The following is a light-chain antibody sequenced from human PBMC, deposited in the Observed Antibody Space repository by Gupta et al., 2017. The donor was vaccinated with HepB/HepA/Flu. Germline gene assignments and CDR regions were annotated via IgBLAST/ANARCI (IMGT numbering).Light chain of an antibody. V-gene: IGLV2-11*01. CDR3: CLYASSCAWV. J-gene: IGLJ3*02. CDR1: SSDVGGYNY. CDR2: DVS. Sequence: QSALPQPRPVSASPVPSVTISCTGPSSDVGGYNYVSWYHQHPGKAPQLMIYDVSKRPSGVPDRFSGSKSGNTASLTISGLQAEDEADYYCCLYASSCAWVFGGGTKLTVL.